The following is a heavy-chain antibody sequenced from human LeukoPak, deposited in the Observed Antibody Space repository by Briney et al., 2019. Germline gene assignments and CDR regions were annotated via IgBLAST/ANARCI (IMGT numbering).Heavy chain of an antibody. CDR2: IYPGDSDT. Sequence: KAGESLKISCKGSGYSFTSYWIGWVRQMPGKGLEWMGIIYPGDSDTRYSPSFQGQVTISADKSISTAYLQWSSLKASDTAMYYCARTYYDFWSGYLYYYMDVWGKGTTGTVSS. CDR3: ARTYYDFWSGYLYYYMDV. CDR1: GYSFTSYW. D-gene: IGHD3-3*01. V-gene: IGHV5-51*01. J-gene: IGHJ6*03.